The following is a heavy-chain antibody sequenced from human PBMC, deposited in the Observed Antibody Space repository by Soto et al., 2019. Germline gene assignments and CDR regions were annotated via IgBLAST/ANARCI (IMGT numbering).Heavy chain of an antibody. Sequence: SETLSLTCTVSGDSVTSVSDYWRWIRQPPGKGLEWIGYIYYSGSADYNPALGSRVTISIDTSKNQFSLKLTSVTAADTAVYYCARGVGFGYYYYHMDLWGQGTTVTVSS. CDR2: IYYSGSA. J-gene: IGHJ6*02. V-gene: IGHV4-61*01. CDR3: ARGVGFGYYYYHMDL. CDR1: GDSVTSVSDY. D-gene: IGHD3-10*01.